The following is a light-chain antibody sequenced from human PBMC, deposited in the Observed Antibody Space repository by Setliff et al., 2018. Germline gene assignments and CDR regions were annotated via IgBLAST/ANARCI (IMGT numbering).Light chain of an antibody. CDR1: SSDVGLLNH. CDR2: DVS. V-gene: IGLV2-14*03. Sequence: QSALTQPASVSGSPGQSITISCTGTSSDVGLLNHVSWYQQHPDKAPKLIIFDVSKRPSGLSYRFSGSKSGNTASLTISGLQPEDEGDYYCQTYDRAVGGLLFGGGT. CDR3: QTYDRAVGGLL. J-gene: IGLJ2*01.